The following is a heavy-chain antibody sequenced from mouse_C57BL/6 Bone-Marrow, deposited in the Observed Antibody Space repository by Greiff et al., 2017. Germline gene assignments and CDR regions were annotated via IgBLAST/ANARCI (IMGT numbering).Heavy chain of an antibody. CDR3: ASPTAWYFDV. V-gene: IGHV1-7*01. D-gene: IGHD2-10*01. CDR1: GYTFTSYW. CDR2: INPSSGYT. J-gene: IGHJ1*03. Sequence: QVQLQQSGAELAKPGASVKLSCKASGYTFTSYWMHWVKQRPGQGLEWIGYINPSSGYTKYNQKFKDKATLTADKSYSPAYMQLSSLTYEDSAVXYCASPTAWYFDVWGTGTTVTVSS.